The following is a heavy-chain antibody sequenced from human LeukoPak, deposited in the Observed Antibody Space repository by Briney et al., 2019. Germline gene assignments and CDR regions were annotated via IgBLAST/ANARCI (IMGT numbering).Heavy chain of an antibody. J-gene: IGHJ3*02. D-gene: IGHD3-22*01. CDR1: GGSISSYY. CDR2: IYTSGST. Sequence: TASETLSLTCTVSGGSISSYYWSWIRQPAGKGLEWIGRIYTSGSTNYNPSLKSRVTISVDTSKNQFSLKLSSVTAADTAVYYCASLYYYNSSGYYLDAFDIWGQGTMVTVSS. V-gene: IGHV4-4*07. CDR3: ASLYYYNSSGYYLDAFDI.